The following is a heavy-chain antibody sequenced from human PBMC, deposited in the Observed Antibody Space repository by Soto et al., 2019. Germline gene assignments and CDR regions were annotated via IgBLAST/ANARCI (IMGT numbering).Heavy chain of an antibody. V-gene: IGHV3-23*01. Sequence: GSLRLSCAASGFTFGNYAMTWVRQAPGKGLECVSRISGSGGGTYYADSVKGRFTISRDNSENTLYLHLNSLRVEDTAIYYCPRIPNRYDALTGQGYRGQGAPVT. CDR3: PRIPNRYDALTGQGY. J-gene: IGHJ4*02. D-gene: IGHD3-9*01. CDR2: ISGSGGGT. CDR1: GFTFGNYA.